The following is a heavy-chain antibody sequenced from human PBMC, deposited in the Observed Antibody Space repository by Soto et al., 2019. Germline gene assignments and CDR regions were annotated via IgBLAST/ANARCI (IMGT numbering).Heavy chain of an antibody. CDR3: ARVPFVGYFDWLDP. D-gene: IGHD3-9*01. J-gene: IGHJ5*02. CDR2: MHHTQGT. Sequence: NLSETLSLTCSVSGASISSYYWTWIRQPPGGGLEWIGYMHHTQGTNDNPSLRGRVHMSIDTSMNQFSLRLTSVTAADTAVYYCARVPFVGYFDWLDPWGNGTLVTVSS. CDR1: GASISSYY. V-gene: IGHV4-59*01.